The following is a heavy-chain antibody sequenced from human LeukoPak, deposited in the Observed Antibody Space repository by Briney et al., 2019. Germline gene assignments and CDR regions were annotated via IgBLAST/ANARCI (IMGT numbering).Heavy chain of an antibody. CDR1: GFTFSSYS. Sequence: GGSLRLSCAASGFTFSSYSMNWVRQAPGEGLEWVSYISSLSGTIYYADSVKGRFTISRDNAKNSLYLQMDSLRAEDTAVYYCARDGSVTHYYYYMDVWGKGTTVTVSS. CDR2: ISSLSGTI. D-gene: IGHD4-23*01. V-gene: IGHV3-48*01. CDR3: ARDGSVTHYYYYMDV. J-gene: IGHJ6*03.